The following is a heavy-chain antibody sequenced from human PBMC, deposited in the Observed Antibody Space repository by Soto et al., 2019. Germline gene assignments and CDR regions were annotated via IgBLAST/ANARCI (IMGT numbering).Heavy chain of an antibody. CDR1: GYSFSRYW. V-gene: IGHV5-51*01. CDR3: ARRRGSGSDYYYNYGMGV. CDR2: IYPGDSDI. D-gene: IGHD1-26*01. Sequence: GSLKISCKGSGYSFSRYWIGWVRQMPGKGLEWMGIIYPGDSDIRYSPSFQGQVTISADTSISTAYLQWSSLKASDTAIYYCARRRGSGSDYYYNYGMGVWGQGTTVTVSS. J-gene: IGHJ6*02.